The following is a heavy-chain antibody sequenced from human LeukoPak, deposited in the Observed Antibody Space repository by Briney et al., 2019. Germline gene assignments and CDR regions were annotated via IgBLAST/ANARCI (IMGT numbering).Heavy chain of an antibody. J-gene: IGHJ6*03. CDR2: IYYSGST. Sequence: SETLSLTCTVSGGSTSSYYWSWIRQPPGKGLEWIGYIYYSGSTNYNPSLKSRVTISVDTSKNQFSLKLSSVTAADTAVYYCARESAARYYMDVWGKGTTVAVSS. V-gene: IGHV4-59*01. CDR1: GGSTSSYY. D-gene: IGHD2-15*01. CDR3: ARESAARYYMDV.